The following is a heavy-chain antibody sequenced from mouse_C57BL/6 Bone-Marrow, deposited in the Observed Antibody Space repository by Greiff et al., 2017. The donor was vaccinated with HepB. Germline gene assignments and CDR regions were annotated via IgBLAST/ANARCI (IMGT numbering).Heavy chain of an antibody. V-gene: IGHV10-1*01. CDR1: GFSFNTYA. Sequence: DVMLVESGGGLVQPKGSLKLSCAASGFSFNTYAMNWVRQAPGKGLEWVARIRSKSNNYATYYADSVKDRFTISRDDSESMLYLQMNNLKTEDTAMYYCVRHYYGSLYAMDYWGQGTSVTVSS. D-gene: IGHD1-1*01. CDR3: VRHYYGSLYAMDY. CDR2: IRSKSNNYAT. J-gene: IGHJ4*01.